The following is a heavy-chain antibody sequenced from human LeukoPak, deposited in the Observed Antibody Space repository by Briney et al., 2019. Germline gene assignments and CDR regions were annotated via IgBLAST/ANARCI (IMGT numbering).Heavy chain of an antibody. D-gene: IGHD6-19*01. CDR3: ARVLEGSSGQHWYFDL. CDR2: IKHSGNT. Sequence: SEPLSITCAVYGGSFSGYYWSLIRQPPGAGLEWVGEIKHSGNTTYNPSPKSRVTIAVDTSKSLVSLRLSSVPAADTVVYYCARVLEGSSGQHWYFDLWGRGTGVTVSA. V-gene: IGHV4-34*01. CDR1: GGSFSGYY. J-gene: IGHJ2*01.